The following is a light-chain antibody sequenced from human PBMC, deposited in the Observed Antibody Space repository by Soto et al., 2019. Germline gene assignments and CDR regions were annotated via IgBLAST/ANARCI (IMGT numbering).Light chain of an antibody. CDR3: SSYAGTYSYV. V-gene: IGLV2-11*01. Sequence: QSVLTQPRSVSGSPGQSVTISCTGTSSDVGGYNYVSWYQQHPGTAPKLIIFGVSKRPSGVPDRFSGSKSGNTASLSISGLQAEDEADYYCSSYAGTYSYVLGTGTKATV. J-gene: IGLJ1*01. CDR2: GVS. CDR1: SSDVGGYNY.